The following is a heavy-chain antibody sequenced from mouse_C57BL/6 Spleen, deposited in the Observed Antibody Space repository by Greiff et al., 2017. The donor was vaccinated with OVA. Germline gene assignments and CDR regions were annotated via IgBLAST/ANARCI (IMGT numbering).Heavy chain of an antibody. J-gene: IGHJ3*01. V-gene: IGHV1-26*01. CDR2: INPNNGGT. CDR1: GYTFTDYY. CDR3: ARPYYYGSSYPFFAY. Sequence: EVQLQQSGPELVKPGASVKISCKASGYTFTDYYMNWVKQSHGKSLEWIGDINPNNGGTSYNQKFKGKATLTVDKSSSTAYMELRSLTSEDSAVYYCARPYYYGSSYPFFAYWGQGTLVTVSA. D-gene: IGHD1-1*01.